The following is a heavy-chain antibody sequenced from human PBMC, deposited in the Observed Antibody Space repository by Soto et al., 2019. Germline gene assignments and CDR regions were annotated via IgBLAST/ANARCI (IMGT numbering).Heavy chain of an antibody. J-gene: IGHJ4*02. CDR1: GFTFSSYA. D-gene: IGHD2-2*03. V-gene: IGHV3-23*01. CDR2: ISGSGGST. CDR3: AKEGGYCSSTSCYGRVYY. Sequence: PGGSLRRSCAASGFTFSSYAMSCVRQAPGKGLEWVSAISGSGGSTYYADSVKGRFTISRDNSKNTLYLQMNSLRAEDTAVYYCAKEGGYCSSTSCYGRVYYWGQGTLVTVSS.